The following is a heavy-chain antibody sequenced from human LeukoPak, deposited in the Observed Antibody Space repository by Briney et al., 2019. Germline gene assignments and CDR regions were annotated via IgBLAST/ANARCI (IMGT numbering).Heavy chain of an antibody. CDR3: TRDRGAYNLYDY. CDR2: ISGGGGNI. V-gene: IGHV3-48*01. J-gene: IGHJ4*02. D-gene: IGHD1-1*01. Sequence: PGGSLRLSCAASGFIFSSYSMNWVRQAPGKGLEWISYISGGGGNIHYADSVEGRFTISRDNAKNSVYLQMNSLKTEDTAVYHCTRDRGAYNLYDYWGQGTLVTVSP. CDR1: GFIFSSYS.